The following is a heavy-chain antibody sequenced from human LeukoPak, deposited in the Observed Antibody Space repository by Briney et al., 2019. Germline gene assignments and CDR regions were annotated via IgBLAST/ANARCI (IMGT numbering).Heavy chain of an antibody. D-gene: IGHD6-13*01. CDR3: ASGQQLGY. Sequence: PGGSLRLSCAASGFIFSTYWMSWVRQAPGKGLEWVGNINQDGSEEFYVDSVKGRFTISRDNAKKSLYLQMNGLRAEDTAVYYCASGQQLGYWGQGTLVTVSS. J-gene: IGHJ4*02. CDR1: GFIFSTYW. V-gene: IGHV3-7*03. CDR2: INQDGSEE.